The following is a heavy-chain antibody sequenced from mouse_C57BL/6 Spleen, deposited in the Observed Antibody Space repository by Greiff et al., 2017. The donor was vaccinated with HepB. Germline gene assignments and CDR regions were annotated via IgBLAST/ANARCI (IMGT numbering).Heavy chain of an antibody. CDR3: ARRDYGSSYGAWFAY. CDR2: IYPSDSET. Sequence: QVQLQQPGAELVRPGSSVKLSCKASGYTFTSYWMDWVKQRPGQGLEWIGNIYPSDSETHYNQKFKDKATLTVDKSSSTAYMQLSSLTSEDSAVYYCARRDYGSSYGAWFAYWGQGTLVTVSA. CDR1: GYTFTSYW. J-gene: IGHJ3*01. V-gene: IGHV1-61*01. D-gene: IGHD1-1*01.